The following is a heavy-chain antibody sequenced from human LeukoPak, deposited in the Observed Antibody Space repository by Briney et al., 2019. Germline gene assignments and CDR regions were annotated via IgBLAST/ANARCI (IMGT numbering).Heavy chain of an antibody. J-gene: IGHJ4*02. Sequence: GGSLRLSCAASGFTFSSYSMNWVRQAPGKGLVWVSYITSSSSTIYYADSVKGRFTISRDNAKSSLYLQMNSLRDEDTAVYYCARYSSGWIDDWGQGTLATVSS. CDR2: ITSSSSTI. V-gene: IGHV3-48*02. CDR1: GFTFSSYS. CDR3: ARYSSGWIDD. D-gene: IGHD6-19*01.